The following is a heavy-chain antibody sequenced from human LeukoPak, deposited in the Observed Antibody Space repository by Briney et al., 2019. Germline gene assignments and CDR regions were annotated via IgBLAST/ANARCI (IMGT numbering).Heavy chain of an antibody. V-gene: IGHV4-4*07. D-gene: IGHD3-10*01. CDR2: MYTSGTT. J-gene: IGHJ3*02. CDR1: GGSISSYY. CDR3: AKSNGYGLVDI. Sequence: PSETLSLTCTVSGGSISSYYWSWIRQPAGKGLEWIGHMYTSGTTNYNPSLKSRVTISLDTSRNQFSLMLNSVTAADTAVYYCAKSNGYGLVDIWGQGTMVTVSS.